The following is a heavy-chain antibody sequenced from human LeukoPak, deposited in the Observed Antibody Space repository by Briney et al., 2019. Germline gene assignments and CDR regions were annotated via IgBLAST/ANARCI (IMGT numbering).Heavy chain of an antibody. D-gene: IGHD3-16*01. J-gene: IGHJ4*02. V-gene: IGHV3-23*01. CDR2: ISGSGGGK. Sequence: GGSLRLSCAASGFTVSTYAMNWVRQAPGKGLEWVSGISGSGGGKFYAASVKGRFTISRDKSKSTLYLQMNSLKAEDAAVYYCAKDNADYPIYYFDSWGQGTLVTVSS. CDR3: AKDNADYPIYYFDS. CDR1: GFTVSTYA.